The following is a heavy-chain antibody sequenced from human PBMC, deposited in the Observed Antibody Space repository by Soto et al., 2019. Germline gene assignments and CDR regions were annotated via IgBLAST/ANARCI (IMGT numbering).Heavy chain of an antibody. CDR3: AKPPYYCSGGSCS. V-gene: IGHV3-23*01. D-gene: IGHD2-15*01. Sequence: PGGSLRLSCAASGFTFSSYAMSWVRQAPGKGLEWVSAISGSGGSTYYADSVKGRFTISRDNSKNTLYLQMNSLRAEDTGVYYCAKPPYYCSGGSCSWGQGTLVNVSS. CDR1: GFTFSSYA. J-gene: IGHJ5*02. CDR2: ISGSGGST.